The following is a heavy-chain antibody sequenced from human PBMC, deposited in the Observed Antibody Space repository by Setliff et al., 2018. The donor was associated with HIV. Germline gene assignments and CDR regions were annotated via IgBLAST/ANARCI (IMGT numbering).Heavy chain of an antibody. CDR2: IIHSGST. D-gene: IGHD6-19*01. Sequence: PSETLSLTCAVYGGSFSGYYWSWIRQPPGKGLEWIGEIIHSGSTNYNPALKSRVTLSVDTSKHQFSLKLSSVTAADTAVYYCARRSGWFYDYWGQGTLVTVSS. V-gene: IGHV4-34*12. CDR1: GGSFSGYY. J-gene: IGHJ4*02. CDR3: ARRSGWFYDY.